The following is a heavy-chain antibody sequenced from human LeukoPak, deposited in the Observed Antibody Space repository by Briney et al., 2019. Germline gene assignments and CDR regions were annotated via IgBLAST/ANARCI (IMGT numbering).Heavy chain of an antibody. V-gene: IGHV1-69*05. CDR3: ARDLFYCTNGVCRQTDPDAFDI. CDR1: GGTFSSYT. Sequence: GASVKVSCKASGGTFSSYTISWVRQAPGQGLEWMGRIIPIFGTANYAQKFQGRVTITTDESTSTAYMELSSLRSEDTAVYYCARDLFYCTNGVCRQTDPDAFDIWGQGTMVTVSS. CDR2: IIPIFGTA. J-gene: IGHJ3*02. D-gene: IGHD2-8*01.